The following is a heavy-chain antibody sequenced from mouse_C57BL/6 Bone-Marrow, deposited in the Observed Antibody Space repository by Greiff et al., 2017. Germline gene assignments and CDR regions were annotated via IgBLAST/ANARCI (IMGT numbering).Heavy chain of an antibody. CDR2: IYPRSGNT. CDR3: AKSSYYFDY. V-gene: IGHV1-81*01. J-gene: IGHJ2*01. Sequence: VKLQESGAELARPGASVKLSCKASGYTFTSYGIRWVKQSTGQGLEWIGAIYPRSGNTYYNEKFKGKATLTADKSSSTAYMELRSLTSEDSSVYFCAKSSYYFDYWGQGTTLTVSS. CDR1: GYTFTSYG.